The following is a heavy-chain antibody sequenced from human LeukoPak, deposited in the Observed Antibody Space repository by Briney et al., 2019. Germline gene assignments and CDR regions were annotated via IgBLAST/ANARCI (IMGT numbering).Heavy chain of an antibody. D-gene: IGHD2-21*02. CDR1: GDSISSGSYY. V-gene: IGHV4-61*02. J-gene: IGHJ5*02. Sequence: SETLSLTCNVSGDSISSGSYYWSWIRQPAGKGLEWIGRVYGSRTTNYNPSLKSRVTMSVDTSKNQFSLNLKSVTAADTAVYYCARRVTPDWFDPWGQGTLVTVSS. CDR2: VYGSRTT. CDR3: ARRVTPDWFDP.